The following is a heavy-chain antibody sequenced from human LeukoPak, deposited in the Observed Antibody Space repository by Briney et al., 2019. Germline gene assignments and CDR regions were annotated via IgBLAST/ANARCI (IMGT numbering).Heavy chain of an antibody. CDR3: ARVPLYYDILTGQPPLDY. CDR2: INPNSGGT. J-gene: IGHJ4*02. CDR1: GYTFTGYY. V-gene: IGHV1-2*02. D-gene: IGHD3-9*01. Sequence: ASVKASCKASGYTFTGYYMHWVRQAPGQGLEWMGWINPNSGGTNYAQKFQGRVTMTRDTSISTAYMELSRLRSDDTAVYYCARVPLYYDILTGQPPLDYWGQGTLVTVSS.